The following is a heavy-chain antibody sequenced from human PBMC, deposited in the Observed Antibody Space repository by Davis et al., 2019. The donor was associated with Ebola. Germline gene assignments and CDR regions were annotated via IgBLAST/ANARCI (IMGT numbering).Heavy chain of an antibody. D-gene: IGHD2-15*01. V-gene: IGHV1-18*01. J-gene: IGHJ6*04. Sequence: SVTVSCKASGYTFTSYVITWVRQAPGQGLEWMGWLSAYNGNTNYAQKLQGRVTMTTDTSTSTVYMELSSLRSEDTAVYYCARERIVVVVAATQNYYYYGMDVWGKGTTVTVSS. CDR2: LSAYNGNT. CDR3: ARERIVVVVAATQNYYYYGMDV. CDR1: GYTFTSYV.